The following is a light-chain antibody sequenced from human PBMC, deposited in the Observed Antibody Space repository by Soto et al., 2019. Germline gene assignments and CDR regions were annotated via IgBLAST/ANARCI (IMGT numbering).Light chain of an antibody. J-gene: IGKJ1*01. CDR1: QSVSSN. CDR2: GAS. CDR3: QQYSNWPWT. V-gene: IGKV3-15*01. Sequence: EIVMTQSPATLSVSPGERATLSCRASQSVSSNLAWYQQKPGQAPRLLIYGASNRATGIPARFSGSGSGTEFTLTISSQQSEDFAVYYCQQYSNWPWTFGQGTKVEIK.